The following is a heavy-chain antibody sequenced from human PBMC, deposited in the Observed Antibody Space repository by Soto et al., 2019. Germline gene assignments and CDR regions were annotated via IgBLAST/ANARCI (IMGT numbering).Heavy chain of an antibody. CDR3: ARDPGDPSEGGSFDP. V-gene: IGHV3-66*01. CDR2: IKSGGDT. D-gene: IGHD5-12*01. Sequence: PEGSLRLSCAASKFRVSKNYINWVRQAPGKGLEWVALIKSGGDTYYTDSVTGRFTISRDNSKNTVFLQMSSLRAGDTAVYYCARDPGDPSEGGSFDPWGHGTMVTVSS. CDR1: KFRVSKNY. J-gene: IGHJ5*02.